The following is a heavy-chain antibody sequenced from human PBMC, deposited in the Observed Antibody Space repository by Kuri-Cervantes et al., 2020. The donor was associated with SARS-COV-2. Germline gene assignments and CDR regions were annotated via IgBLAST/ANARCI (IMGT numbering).Heavy chain of an antibody. Sequence: ASVKVSCKASGYTFTGYYMHWVRQAPGQGLEWMGWINPNSGGTNYAQKFQGRVTMTRDTSISTAYMELSRLRSDDTAMYYCARDRRSIYYDSSGYYIDYYYYGMDVWGQGTTVTVSS. D-gene: IGHD3-22*01. CDR3: ARDRRSIYYDSSGYYIDYYYYGMDV. J-gene: IGHJ6*02. CDR2: INPNSGGT. CDR1: GYTFTGYY. V-gene: IGHV1-2*02.